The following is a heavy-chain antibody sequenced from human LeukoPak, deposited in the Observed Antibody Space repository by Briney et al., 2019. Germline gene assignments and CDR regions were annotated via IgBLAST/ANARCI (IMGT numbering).Heavy chain of an antibody. J-gene: IGHJ3*02. CDR2: IYYSGST. D-gene: IGHD3-10*01. V-gene: IGHV4-39*07. Sequence: GSIYYSGSTYYNPSLKSRVTISVDTSKNQFSLKLSSVTAADTAVYCCARDTTPMVAFDIWGQGTMVTVSS. CDR3: ARDTTPMVAFDI.